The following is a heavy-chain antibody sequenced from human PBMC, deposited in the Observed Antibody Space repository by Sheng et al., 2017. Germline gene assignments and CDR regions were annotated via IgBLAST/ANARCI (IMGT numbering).Heavy chain of an antibody. CDR2: INHSGST. D-gene: IGHD3-10*01. J-gene: IGHJ5*02. CDR1: GGSFSGYY. CDR3: ARRGDYYGSGSYYNRWFDP. V-gene: IGHV4-34*01. Sequence: QVQLQQWGAGLLKPSETLSLTCAVYGGSFSGYYWSWIRQPPGKGLEWIGEINHSGSTNYNPSLKSRVTISVDTSKNQFSLKLSSVTAADTAVYYCARRGDYYGSGSYYNRWFDPWGQGTLFTVSS.